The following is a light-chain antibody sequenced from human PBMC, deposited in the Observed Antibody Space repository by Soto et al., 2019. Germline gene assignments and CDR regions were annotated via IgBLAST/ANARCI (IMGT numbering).Light chain of an antibody. J-gene: IGLJ1*01. Sequence: QSVLTQPPSASGTPGQRVTISCSGSSSNIGTNPVNWYQQLPGTAPKLLIYTNYQRPSGVPDRFSGSKSGTSASLATSGLQSEDEADYYCAAWDDSLNGHVFGTGTKVTVL. CDR3: AAWDDSLNGHV. CDR1: SSNIGTNP. V-gene: IGLV1-44*01. CDR2: TNY.